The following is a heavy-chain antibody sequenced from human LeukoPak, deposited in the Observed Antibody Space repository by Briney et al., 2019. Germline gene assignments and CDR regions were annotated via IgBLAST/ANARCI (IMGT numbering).Heavy chain of an antibody. D-gene: IGHD3-22*01. CDR1: GFTFSSYA. Sequence: GGSLRLSCAASGFTFSSYAMSWVRQAPGKGLEWVSAISGSGGSTYYADSMKGRFTISRDNSKNTLFLQMNSLRAEDTAVYYCAKPPGAYDSSGYRLHAFDIWGQGTMVTVSS. CDR3: AKPPGAYDSSGYRLHAFDI. J-gene: IGHJ3*02. V-gene: IGHV3-23*01. CDR2: ISGSGGST.